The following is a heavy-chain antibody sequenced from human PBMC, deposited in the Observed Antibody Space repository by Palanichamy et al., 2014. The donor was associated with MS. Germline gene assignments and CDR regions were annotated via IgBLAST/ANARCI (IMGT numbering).Heavy chain of an antibody. CDR2: MNPDGVSK. V-gene: IGHV1-46*04. Sequence: QEQLMQSGAEVRKPGASVKISCKASGYMFSAYYMQWVRQVPGQGLEWLGAMNPDGVSKIHAQRLEGRVTMTWDTATTTVFIELKSLRSDDTGVYYCARGSDQHNIYDAFEVWGQGTVVTVSS. CDR1: GYMFSAYY. CDR3: ARGSDQHNIYDAFEV. D-gene: IGHD1-14*01. J-gene: IGHJ3*01.